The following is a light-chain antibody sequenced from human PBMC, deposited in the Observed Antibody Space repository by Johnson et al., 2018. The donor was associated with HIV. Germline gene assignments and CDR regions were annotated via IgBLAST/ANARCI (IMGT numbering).Light chain of an antibody. J-gene: IGLJ1*01. V-gene: IGLV1-51*01. CDR1: SSNIGNNY. Sequence: QSVLTQSPSVSAAPGQKVTISCSGSSSNIGNNYVSWYQQLPGTAPKLLIYDNNKRPPEIPDRFSGSKSGTSATLGITGLQTGDETDYYCGSWDSSLSAFVFGTGTKVTVL. CDR3: GSWDSSLSAFV. CDR2: DNN.